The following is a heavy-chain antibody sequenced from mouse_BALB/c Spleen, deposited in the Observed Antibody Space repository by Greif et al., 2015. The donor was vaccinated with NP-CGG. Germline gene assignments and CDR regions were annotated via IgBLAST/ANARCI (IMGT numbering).Heavy chain of an antibody. J-gene: IGHJ2*01. V-gene: IGHV1-63*02. CDR2: IYPGGGYT. D-gene: IGHD1-1*01. CDR1: GYTFTNYW. Sequence: QVQLQQSGAELVRPGTSVKISCKASGYTFTNYWLGWVKQRPGHGLEWIGDIYPGGGYTNYNEKFKGKATLTADTSSGTAYMQLSSLTSEDSAVYFCARGDTTVVAFDYWGQGTTLTVSS. CDR3: ARGDTTVVAFDY.